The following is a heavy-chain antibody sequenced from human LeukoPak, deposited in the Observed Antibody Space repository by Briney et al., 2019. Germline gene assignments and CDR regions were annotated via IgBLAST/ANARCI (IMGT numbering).Heavy chain of an antibody. Sequence: PSETLSLTCSVSGLAISGSSYYWAWIRQPPGKGLEYIGNIYYTGSTYYNPSLKSRVTISADTSKNQFSLKLISVTAADTAVYYCASRKLGNDYWGQGTLVTVSS. J-gene: IGHJ4*02. CDR2: IYYTGST. CDR1: GLAISGSSYY. V-gene: IGHV4-39*07. CDR3: ASRKLGNDY. D-gene: IGHD7-27*01.